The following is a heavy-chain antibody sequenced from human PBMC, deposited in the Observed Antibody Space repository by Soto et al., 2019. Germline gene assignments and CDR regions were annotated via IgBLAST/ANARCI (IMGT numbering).Heavy chain of an antibody. J-gene: IGHJ6*02. D-gene: IGHD6-19*01. V-gene: IGHV4-34*01. CDR1: GGSFSGYY. CDR3: ARSGPYSSGWYQFYYYYGMDV. CDR2: INHSGST. Sequence: SETLSLTCAVYGGSFSGYYWSWIRQPPGKGLEWIGEINHSGSTNYNPSLKSRVTISVDTSKNQFSLKLSSVTAADTAVYYCARSGPYSSGWYQFYYYYGMDVWGQGTTVTVS.